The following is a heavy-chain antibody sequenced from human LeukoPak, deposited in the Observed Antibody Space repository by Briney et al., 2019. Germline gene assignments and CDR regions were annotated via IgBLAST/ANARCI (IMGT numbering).Heavy chain of an antibody. CDR1: GYTFTSYG. CDR3: ARDGFYGDYVQLNYFDY. J-gene: IGHJ4*02. V-gene: IGHV1-18*01. Sequence: ASVKVSCKASGYTFTSYGISWVRQAPGQGLEWMGWISAYNGNTNYAQKLQGRVTITTDTSTSTAYMELRSLRSDDTAVYYCARDGFYGDYVQLNYFDYWGQGTLVTVSS. CDR2: ISAYNGNT. D-gene: IGHD4-17*01.